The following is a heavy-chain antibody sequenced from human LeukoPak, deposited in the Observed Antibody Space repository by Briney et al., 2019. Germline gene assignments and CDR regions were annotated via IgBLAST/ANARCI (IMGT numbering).Heavy chain of an antibody. J-gene: IGHJ6*02. CDR1: GFTFSSYG. V-gene: IGHV3-33*01. Sequence: GGSVRLSCAASGFTFSSYGMNWVRQAPGKGLEWVAVIWYDGSNKYYADSVKGRFTISRDNSKNTLYLQMSSLRAEDTAVYYCARDRGNWNYVAYGMDVWGQGTTVTVSS. CDR2: IWYDGSNK. D-gene: IGHD1-7*01. CDR3: ARDRGNWNYVAYGMDV.